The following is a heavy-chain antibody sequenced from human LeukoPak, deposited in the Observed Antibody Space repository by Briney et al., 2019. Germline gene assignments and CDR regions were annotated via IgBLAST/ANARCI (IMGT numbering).Heavy chain of an antibody. CDR1: GGTFSSYA. J-gene: IGHJ4*02. CDR2: TIPIFGTA. D-gene: IGHD3-22*01. CDR3: AAKYYYDSSGYSY. V-gene: IGHV1-69*05. Sequence: ASVKVSCKASGGTFSSYAISWVRQAPGQGLEWMGGTIPIFGTANYAQKFQGRVTITTDESTSTAYMELSSLRSEDTAVYYCAAKYYYDSSGYSYWGQGTLVTVSS.